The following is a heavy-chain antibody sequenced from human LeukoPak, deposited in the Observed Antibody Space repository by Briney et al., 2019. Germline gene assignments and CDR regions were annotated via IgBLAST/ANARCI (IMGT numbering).Heavy chain of an antibody. J-gene: IGHJ6*04. CDR2: IYHSGST. D-gene: IGHD3-3*01. CDR1: GGSISSGGYY. V-gene: IGHV4-30-2*01. CDR3: ATRSIFGVVIPV. Sequence: SETLSLTCTVSGGSISSGGYYWSWNRQPPGKGLEWIGYIYHSGSTYYNPSLKSRVTISVDRSKNQFSLKLSSVTAADTAVYYCATRSIFGVVIPVWGKGTTVTVSS.